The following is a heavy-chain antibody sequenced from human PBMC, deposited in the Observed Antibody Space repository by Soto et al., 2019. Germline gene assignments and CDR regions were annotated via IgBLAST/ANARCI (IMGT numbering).Heavy chain of an antibody. J-gene: IGHJ5*02. CDR1: GFSYSSYD. CDR3: PSPPMTTMS. V-gene: IGHV3-30*03. Sequence: QVQLVESGGGVVQPGRSLRLSCAASGFSYSSYDMHWVRQAPGKGLEWVAVISYDGSNKYYADSVKGRFTISRDNSKNTRYLQMNSLRAEDTAVYYCPSPPMTTMSWGQGTLVTVPS. D-gene: IGHD4-4*01. CDR2: ISYDGSNK.